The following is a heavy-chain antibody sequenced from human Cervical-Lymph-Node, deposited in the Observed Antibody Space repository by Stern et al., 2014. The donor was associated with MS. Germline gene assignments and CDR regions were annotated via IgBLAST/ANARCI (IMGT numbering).Heavy chain of an antibody. J-gene: IGHJ6*02. V-gene: IGHV4-61*02. CDR3: AKAQARWLGNEYSSYYGMDV. D-gene: IGHD5-24*01. Sequence: QVQLQESGPGLLTPSQTLSLTCTVSLGSTSGTNYWSWIRQPAGKGLEWIGPVYTTGTTTYNPSLQSRVAISIDTSKKLISLRLNSVTVADTAVYFCAKAQARWLGNEYSSYYGMDVWGQGTTVTVSS. CDR1: LGSTSGTNY. CDR2: VYTTGTT.